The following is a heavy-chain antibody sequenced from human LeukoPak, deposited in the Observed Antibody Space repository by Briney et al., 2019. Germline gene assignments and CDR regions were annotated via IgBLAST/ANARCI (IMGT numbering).Heavy chain of an antibody. Sequence: PGGSLRLSCAASGFTFSSYSMNCVRQAPGKGLEWVSSISSSSSYIYYADSVKGRFTISRDNAKNSLYLQMNSLRAEDTAVYYCASPIITYYYGSWSYGGMDVWGQGTTVTVSS. CDR1: GFTFSSYS. CDR3: ASPIITYYYGSWSYGGMDV. J-gene: IGHJ6*02. D-gene: IGHD3-10*01. V-gene: IGHV3-21*01. CDR2: ISSSSSYI.